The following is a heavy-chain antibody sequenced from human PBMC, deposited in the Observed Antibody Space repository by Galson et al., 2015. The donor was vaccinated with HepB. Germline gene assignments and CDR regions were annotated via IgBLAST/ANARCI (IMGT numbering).Heavy chain of an antibody. D-gene: IGHD4-23*01. CDR2: ISFSANP. CDR1: GDSISNSIYY. Sequence: ETLSLTCTVSGDSISNSIYYWAWIRQPPGKGLEWIGSISFSANPYYNPSLKSRVTISIDTSKNQFSLKLTSVTAADTAVYYCARIRTRLRWSHPGGRFNLWGRATLVTVSS. CDR3: ARIRTRLRWSHPGGRFNL. V-gene: IGHV4-39*07. J-gene: IGHJ2*01.